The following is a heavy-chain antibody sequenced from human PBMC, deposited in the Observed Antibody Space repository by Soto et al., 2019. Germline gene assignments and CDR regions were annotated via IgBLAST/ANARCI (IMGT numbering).Heavy chain of an antibody. J-gene: IGHJ4*02. CDR1: GGTFSSYA. Sequence: SVKVSCKASGGTFSSYAISWVRQAPGQGLEWMGGIIPIFGTANYAQKFQGRVTITADESTSTAYMELSSLRSEDTAVYYCARALGASIFGVVITLDYWGQGTMVTVYS. CDR2: IIPIFGTA. V-gene: IGHV1-69*13. CDR3: ARALGASIFGVVITLDY. D-gene: IGHD3-3*01.